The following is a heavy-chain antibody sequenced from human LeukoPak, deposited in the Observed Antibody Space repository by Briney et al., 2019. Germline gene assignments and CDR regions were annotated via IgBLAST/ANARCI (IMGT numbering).Heavy chain of an antibody. Sequence: GASVKVSCKASGYTFTNYYIHWVRQAPGQGLEWMGGIIPIFGTANYAQKFQGRVTITADESTSTAYMELSSLRSEDTAVYYCARGGGRHCSGGSCYSFSPPKHPYYYYYYMDVWGKGTTVTISS. D-gene: IGHD2-15*01. V-gene: IGHV1-69*13. CDR2: IIPIFGTA. J-gene: IGHJ6*03. CDR1: GYTFTNYY. CDR3: ARGGGRHCSGGSCYSFSPPKHPYYYYYYMDV.